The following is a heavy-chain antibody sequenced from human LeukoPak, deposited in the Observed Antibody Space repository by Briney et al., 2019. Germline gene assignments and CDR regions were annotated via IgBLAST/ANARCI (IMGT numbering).Heavy chain of an antibody. CDR3: ARGQRVLYAFDI. CDR2: IIPIFGTA. CDR1: GYTFTTYG. J-gene: IGHJ3*02. V-gene: IGHV1-69*13. D-gene: IGHD1-1*01. Sequence: ASVKVSCKASGYTFTTYGFSWVRQAPGQGLEWMGGIIPIFGTANYAQKFQGRVTITADESTSTAYMELSSLRSEDTAVYYCARGQRVLYAFDIWGQGTMVTVSS.